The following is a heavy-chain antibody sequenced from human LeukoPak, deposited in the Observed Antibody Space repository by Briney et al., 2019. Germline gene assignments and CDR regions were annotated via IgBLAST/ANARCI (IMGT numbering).Heavy chain of an antibody. D-gene: IGHD1-7*01. V-gene: IGHV4-59*12. Sequence: SETLSLTCTVSGGSISSYYWSWIRQPPGKGLEWIGYINYSGSTNYNPSLRSRVTISVDTSKNQFSLKLSSVTAADTAVYYCARAGITGTTDYFYYMDVWGKGTTVTVSS. CDR3: ARAGITGTTDYFYYMDV. CDR1: GGSISSYY. CDR2: INYSGST. J-gene: IGHJ6*03.